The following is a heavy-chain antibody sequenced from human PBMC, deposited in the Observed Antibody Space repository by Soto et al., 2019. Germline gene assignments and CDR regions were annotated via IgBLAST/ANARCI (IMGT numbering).Heavy chain of an antibody. CDR1: GLTFSSYS. V-gene: IGHV3-21*01. CDR2: ISSSSSYI. CDR3: ARVKYYDSSGYSV. Sequence: GGSLRLSCAASGLTFSSYSMNWVRQAPGRGLEWVSSISSSSSYIYYADSVKGRFTISRDNAKNSLYLQMNSLRAEDTAVYYCARVKYYDSSGYSVWGQGTLVTVSS. J-gene: IGHJ4*02. D-gene: IGHD3-22*01.